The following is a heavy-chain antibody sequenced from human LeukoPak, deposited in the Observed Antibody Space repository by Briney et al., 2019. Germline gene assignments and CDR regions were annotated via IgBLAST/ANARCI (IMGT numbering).Heavy chain of an antibody. V-gene: IGHV4-34*01. CDR3: ARDGPRDSGYR. CDR1: GGSFSGYY. D-gene: IGHD5-12*01. J-gene: IGHJ5*02. CDR2: INHSGST. Sequence: SETLSLTCAVYGGSFSGYYWSWIRQPPGKGLEWIGEINHSGSTNYNPSLKSRVTISVDTSKNQFSLKLSSVTAADTAVYYCARDGPRDSGYRWGQGTLVTVSS.